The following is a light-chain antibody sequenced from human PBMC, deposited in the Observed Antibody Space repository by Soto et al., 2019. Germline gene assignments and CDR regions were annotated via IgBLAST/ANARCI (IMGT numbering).Light chain of an antibody. CDR2: YAS. CDR3: QQRSRWPPGGT. V-gene: IGKV3-11*01. Sequence: EIVLTQSPATLSLSPGERATLSCRASQSVSTYLAWYQQKRGQAPRLLIYYASNRATGIPARFSGSGSGTDFTLTITSLEPEDFAVYYCQQRSRWPPGGTFGGGTKVEI. CDR1: QSVSTY. J-gene: IGKJ4*01.